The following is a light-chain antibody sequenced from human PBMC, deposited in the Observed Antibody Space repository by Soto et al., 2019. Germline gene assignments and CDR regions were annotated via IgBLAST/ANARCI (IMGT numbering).Light chain of an antibody. CDR2: DAS. CDR1: QNVSSY. CDR3: QQRSNWLT. Sequence: EIVLTQSPATLSLSPGERATLSCRARQNVSSYLAWYQQKPGQAPRLLMYDASNRATGIPARFSGSGSGTDFTLTISRLEPEDFAVYYCQQRSNWLTFGGGTKVEIK. V-gene: IGKV3-11*01. J-gene: IGKJ4*01.